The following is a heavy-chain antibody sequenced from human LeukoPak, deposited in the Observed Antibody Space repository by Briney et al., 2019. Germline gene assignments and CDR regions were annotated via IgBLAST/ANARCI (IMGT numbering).Heavy chain of an antibody. CDR2: ISTGGDI. J-gene: IGHJ5*02. D-gene: IGHD3-22*01. V-gene: IGHV4-4*08. CDR1: AGSICNSY. Sequence: SDTLSLTCAVSAGSICNSYCSWARQPPGKGLEFIGYISTGGDINYSPSLRSRATMSINPSNNQLSLTLTSVTTADTAVYFSVSGPGRGYELEPWGQGSLLTASS. CDR3: VSGPGRGYELEP.